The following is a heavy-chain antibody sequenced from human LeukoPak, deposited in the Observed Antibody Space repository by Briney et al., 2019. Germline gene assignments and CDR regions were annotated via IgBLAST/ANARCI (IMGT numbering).Heavy chain of an antibody. CDR1: GFTFSTYA. CDR3: AKGQVGWYYFTMDV. V-gene: IGHV3-23*01. Sequence: GGPLRLSCAASGFTFSTYAMSWVRQAPGKGLGWVSAISGSGDSTYYADSVKGRFTISRDNSKNTLYLQMNSLRAEDTAVYYCAKGQVGWYYFTMDVWGQGTTVTVSS. CDR2: ISGSGDST. J-gene: IGHJ6*02. D-gene: IGHD6-19*01.